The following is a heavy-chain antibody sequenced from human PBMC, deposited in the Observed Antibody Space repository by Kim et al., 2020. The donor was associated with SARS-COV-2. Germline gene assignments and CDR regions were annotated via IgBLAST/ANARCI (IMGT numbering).Heavy chain of an antibody. Sequence: SVKVSCKASGGTFSSYAISWVRQAPGQGLEWMGRIIPILGIANYAQKFQGRVTITADKSTSTAYMELSSLRSEDTAVYYCARVVRHDAFDIWGQGTMVTVSS. CDR1: GGTFSSYA. CDR2: IIPILGIA. D-gene: IGHD6-13*01. V-gene: IGHV1-69*04. J-gene: IGHJ3*02. CDR3: ARVVRHDAFDI.